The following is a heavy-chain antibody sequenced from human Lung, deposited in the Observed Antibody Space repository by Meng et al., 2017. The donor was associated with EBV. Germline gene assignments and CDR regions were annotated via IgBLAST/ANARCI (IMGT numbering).Heavy chain of an antibody. D-gene: IGHD1-20*01. J-gene: IGHJ4*02. CDR1: SASISSNNY. V-gene: IGHV4-4*02. CDR2: IYHKENT. Sequence: QVQLQEPGPGLVKPSGTLSLTCTVSSASISSNNYWTWVRQSPGKGLEWIGEIYHKENTNYNPSLMSRVTMSLDKSKNHFSLNLRSVTVADTAVYFCARAPGNWNFDSWGQGTLVTVSS. CDR3: ARAPGNWNFDS.